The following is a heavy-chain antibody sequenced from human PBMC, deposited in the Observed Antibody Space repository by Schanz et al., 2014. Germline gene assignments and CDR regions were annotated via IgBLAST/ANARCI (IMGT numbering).Heavy chain of an antibody. V-gene: IGHV3-64*04. CDR2: ISHDGYST. D-gene: IGHD3-10*01. J-gene: IGHJ5*02. CDR3: ARPALWFGDNCFDP. CDR1: GFTFSAYY. Sequence: PGGSLRLSCAASGFTFSAYYMDWVRQAPGKGLEYVSAISHDGYSTYYADSVKGRFTISRDNTKNSLFLQMNSLRAEDTAVYYCARPALWFGDNCFDPWGQGTLVTVSS.